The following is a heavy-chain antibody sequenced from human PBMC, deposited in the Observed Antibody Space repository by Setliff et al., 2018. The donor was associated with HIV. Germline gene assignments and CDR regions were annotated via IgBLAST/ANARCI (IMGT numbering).Heavy chain of an antibody. Sequence: PGGSLRLSCVVSGFTFSSYSMNWVRQAPGKGLEWVSSISSSSSYIYYADSVKGRFTISRDNAKNSLYLQMNGLRAEDTAVYYCARGAGVTAINKAFDIWGQGTMVTVSS. CDR1: GFTFSSYS. CDR3: ARGAGVTAINKAFDI. J-gene: IGHJ3*02. D-gene: IGHD2-21*02. V-gene: IGHV3-21*01. CDR2: ISSSSSYI.